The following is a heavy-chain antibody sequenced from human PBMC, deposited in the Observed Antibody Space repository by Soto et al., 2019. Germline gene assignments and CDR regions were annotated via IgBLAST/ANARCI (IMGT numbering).Heavy chain of an antibody. J-gene: IGHJ6*02. CDR2: ISSSSSTI. V-gene: IGHV3-48*02. CDR3: ASMSDYQLNYYYYGMDV. CDR1: GFTFSSYS. Sequence: EVQLVESGGGLVQPGGSLRLSCAASGFTFSSYSMNWVRQAPGKGLEWVSYISSSSSTIYYADSVKGRFTISRDNAKNSLYLQMNSLRDADTAVYYGASMSDYQLNYYYYGMDVWGRGTTVTVSS. D-gene: IGHD2-2*01.